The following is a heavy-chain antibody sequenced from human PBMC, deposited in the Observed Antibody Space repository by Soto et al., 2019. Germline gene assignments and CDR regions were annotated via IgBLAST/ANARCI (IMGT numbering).Heavy chain of an antibody. D-gene: IGHD3-16*01. CDR1: GFSLSTSGVG. J-gene: IGHJ3*02. V-gene: IGHV2-5*02. CDR3: AHRASMITFGGINDAFDI. Sequence: QITLKESGPTLVKPTQTLTLTCTFSGFSLSTSGVGVGWIRQPPGKALEWLALIYWDDDKRYSPSLKSRLTITKDTSKIQVVLTLTNMDPVDTATYYCAHRASMITFGGINDAFDIWGQGTMVTVSS. CDR2: IYWDDDK.